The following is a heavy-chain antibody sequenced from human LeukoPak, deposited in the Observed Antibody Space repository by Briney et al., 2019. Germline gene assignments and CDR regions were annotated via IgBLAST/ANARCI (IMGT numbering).Heavy chain of an antibody. CDR2: IYYSGST. D-gene: IGHD3-22*01. Sequence: SETLSLTCTVSGGSISSYYWSWIRQPPGKGLEWIGYIYYSGSTNYNPSLKSRVTISVGTSKNQFSLKLSSVTAADTAVYYCARRGPYDSSGYYYLGGYFDYWGQGTLVTVSS. CDR1: GGSISSYY. CDR3: ARRGPYDSSGYYYLGGYFDY. V-gene: IGHV4-59*01. J-gene: IGHJ4*02.